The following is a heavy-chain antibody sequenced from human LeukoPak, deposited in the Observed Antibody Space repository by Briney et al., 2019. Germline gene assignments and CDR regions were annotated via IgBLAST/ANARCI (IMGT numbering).Heavy chain of an antibody. J-gene: IGHJ4*02. CDR3: ARDNSGSSREFDY. V-gene: IGHV4-4*07. D-gene: IGHD1-26*01. CDR1: GVSISRYY. CDR2: IYTSGST. Sequence: SETLSLTCTVSGVSISRYYWSWIRQPPGKGLEWIGRIYTSGSTNYNVSLRSRVSMSVDTSKNQFSLKLSSVTAADTAVFYCARDNSGSSREFDYWGQGTLVTVSS.